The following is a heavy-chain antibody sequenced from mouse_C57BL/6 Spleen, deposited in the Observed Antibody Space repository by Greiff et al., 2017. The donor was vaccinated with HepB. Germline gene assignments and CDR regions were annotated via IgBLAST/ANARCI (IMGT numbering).Heavy chain of an antibody. CDR3: ARAGLTPCFDY. CDR1: GYTFTSYW. J-gene: IGHJ2*01. V-gene: IGHV1-64*01. Sequence: QVQLQQPGAELVKPGASVKLSCKASGYTFTSYWMHWVKQRPGQGLEWIGMIHPNSGSTNYNEKFKSKATLTVDKSSSAAYMQLSSLTSEDSAVYCCARAGLTPCFDYWGQGTTLTVSS. CDR2: IHPNSGST.